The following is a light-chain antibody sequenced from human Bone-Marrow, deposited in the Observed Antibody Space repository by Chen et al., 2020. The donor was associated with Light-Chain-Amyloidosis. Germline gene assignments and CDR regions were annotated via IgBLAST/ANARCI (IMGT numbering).Light chain of an antibody. J-gene: IGKJ4*01. Sequence: EIVLTQSPATLSLSPGERATLSCRASQSVSRYLAWYQQKPGQAPRLLIYDSSNRATGVPARFSGSWSGTDFTLTISSLEPEDFAVYYCQQRYKWPPLTFGGGTKVEIK. CDR3: QQRYKWPPLT. V-gene: IGKV3-11*01. CDR2: DSS. CDR1: QSVSRY.